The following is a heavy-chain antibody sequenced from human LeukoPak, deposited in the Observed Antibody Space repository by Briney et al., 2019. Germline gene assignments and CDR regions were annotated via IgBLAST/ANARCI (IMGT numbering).Heavy chain of an antibody. CDR1: GFTFSSYS. D-gene: IGHD6-13*01. CDR3: ARETAGAAGS. Sequence: GGSLRLSCAASGFTFSSYSMNWVRQAPGKGLHWVSSISDSGNYIFYADSLKGRLTVYRDNAKNSLYLQMNSLRVEDTAVYYCARETAGAAGSWGQGTLVTVSS. J-gene: IGHJ5*02. V-gene: IGHV3-21*01. CDR2: ISDSGNYI.